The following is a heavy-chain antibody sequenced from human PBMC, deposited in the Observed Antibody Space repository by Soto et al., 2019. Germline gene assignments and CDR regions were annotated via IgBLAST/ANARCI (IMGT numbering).Heavy chain of an antibody. V-gene: IGHV4-34*01. Sequence: QVQLQQWGAGLLKPSETLSLTCAVYGGSFSGYYWSWIRQPPGKGLEWIGEINHSGSTNYNPSLKSRVTISVDTYKNQFSLKLSSVTAADTAVYYCARGNNNIVVVVAATLGWFDPWGQGTLVTVSS. D-gene: IGHD2-15*01. CDR2: INHSGST. CDR1: GGSFSGYY. J-gene: IGHJ5*02. CDR3: ARGNNNIVVVVAATLGWFDP.